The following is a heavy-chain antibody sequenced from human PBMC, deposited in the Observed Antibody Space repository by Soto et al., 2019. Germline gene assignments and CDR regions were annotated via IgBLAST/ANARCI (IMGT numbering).Heavy chain of an antibody. CDR3: ASSIVVVAALDY. J-gene: IGHJ4*02. D-gene: IGHD2-21*02. CDR1: GYTFTSYA. CDR2: INAGNGNT. Sequence: ASVKVSCKASGYTFTSYAMHWVRQAPGQRLEWMGWINAGNGNTKYSQKFQGRVTITRDTSASTAYMELSSLRSEDTAVYYCASSIVVVAALDYWGPGTLVTVSS. V-gene: IGHV1-3*01.